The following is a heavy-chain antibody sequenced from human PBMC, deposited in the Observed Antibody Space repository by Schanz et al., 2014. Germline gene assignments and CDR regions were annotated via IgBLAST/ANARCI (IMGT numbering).Heavy chain of an antibody. V-gene: IGHV3-74*01. CDR1: GFTFSSYW. CDR2: INGDGSST. CDR3: AKGRTSMVYDMDV. Sequence: EVQLVESGGELVQPGGSLRLSCAASGFTFSSYWMHWVRQVPGKGPVWVSRINGDGSSTLYADSVKGRFTISRDNAKNSLFLQMSSLRAEDTALYYCAKGRTSMVYDMDVWGQGTTVTVSS. J-gene: IGHJ6*02. D-gene: IGHD5-18*01.